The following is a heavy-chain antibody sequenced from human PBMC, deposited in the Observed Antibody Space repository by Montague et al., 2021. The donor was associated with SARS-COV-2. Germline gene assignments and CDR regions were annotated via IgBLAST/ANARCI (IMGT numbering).Heavy chain of an antibody. Sequence: PVLVKPTQTLTLTCTFSGFSLSTPNVGVAWIRQPPGKALEWLAVIYSNGDKRYSPSLQRRLTITKGTSRNQVVVSLTNVDPLDTATYYCAHLIRYYDIFTGIPFDDWGQGTQVTVSS. CDR2: IYSNGDK. J-gene: IGHJ4*02. CDR1: GFSLSTPNVG. V-gene: IGHV2-5*01. CDR3: AHLIRYYDIFTGIPFDD. D-gene: IGHD3-9*01.